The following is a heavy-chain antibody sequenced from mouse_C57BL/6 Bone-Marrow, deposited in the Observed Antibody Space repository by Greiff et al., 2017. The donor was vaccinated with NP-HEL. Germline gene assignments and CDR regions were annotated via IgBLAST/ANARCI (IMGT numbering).Heavy chain of an antibody. J-gene: IGHJ3*01. CDR2: ISYDGSN. V-gene: IGHV3-6*01. D-gene: IGHD3-2*02. Sequence: EVKLQESGPGLVKPSQSLSLTCSVTGYSITSGYYWNWIRQFPGNKLEWMGYISYDGSNNYNPSLKNRISITRDTAKNQFFLKLNSVTTEDTATDYCARDQTAQALFAYWGQGTLVTVSA. CDR3: ARDQTAQALFAY. CDR1: GYSITSGYY.